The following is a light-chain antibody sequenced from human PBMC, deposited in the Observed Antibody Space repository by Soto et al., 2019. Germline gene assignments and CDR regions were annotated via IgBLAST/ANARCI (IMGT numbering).Light chain of an antibody. J-gene: IGLJ1*01. CDR2: DVS. Sequence: QSALTQPASVSGSPGQSITISCTGTGSDVGGYNYVSWYQQHPGKAPKLMIYDVSNRPSGVSNRFSGSKSGNTASLTISGLQAEDEADYYCSSYTSSSTPCVFGTGTRSPS. CDR3: SSYTSSSTPCV. V-gene: IGLV2-14*01. CDR1: GSDVGGYNY.